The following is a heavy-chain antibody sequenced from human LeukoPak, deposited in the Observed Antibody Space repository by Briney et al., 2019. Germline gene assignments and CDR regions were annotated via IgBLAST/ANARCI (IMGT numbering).Heavy chain of an antibody. D-gene: IGHD4-11*01. Sequence: GRSLRLSCAASGFTFGNHVMHWVRQAPGKRLEGVSAIDWKGGTSAYAGSVKGRFTISRDDAKSILYLQMNSLRLEDTAFYLCVGGQARDTTPAGWGSHLDRWGLGTLVTVSS. V-gene: IGHV3-9*01. J-gene: IGHJ5*02. CDR3: VGGQARDTTPAGWGSHLDR. CDR1: GFTFGNHV. CDR2: IDWKGGTS.